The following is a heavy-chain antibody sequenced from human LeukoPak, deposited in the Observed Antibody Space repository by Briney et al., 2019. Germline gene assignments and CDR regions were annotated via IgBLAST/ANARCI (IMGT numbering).Heavy chain of an antibody. V-gene: IGHV5-51*01. J-gene: IGHJ4*02. Sequence: GGALQISFQGSGYRFTSYWIGWVRQMPGKGVEWMGIIYPGDSDTSYSPSFQGQVTISADKSISTAYLQWSSLKASDTAMYYCAKLTLSSSADYWGQGTLVTVSS. D-gene: IGHD6-6*01. CDR1: GYRFTSYW. CDR3: AKLTLSSSADY. CDR2: IYPGDSDT.